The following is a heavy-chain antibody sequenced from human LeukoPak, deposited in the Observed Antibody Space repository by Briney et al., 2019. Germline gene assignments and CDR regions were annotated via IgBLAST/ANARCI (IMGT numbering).Heavy chain of an antibody. Sequence: GGSLRLSCAASGFTFSDYYMSWIRQAPGKGLEWVSYISSSGSTIYYADSVKGRFTISRDNAKNSLYLQMNSLRAEDTAVYYCATIKKGLAVAGPFDYWGQGTLVAVSS. D-gene: IGHD6-19*01. J-gene: IGHJ4*02. V-gene: IGHV3-11*04. CDR2: ISSSGSTI. CDR1: GFTFSDYY. CDR3: ATIKKGLAVAGPFDY.